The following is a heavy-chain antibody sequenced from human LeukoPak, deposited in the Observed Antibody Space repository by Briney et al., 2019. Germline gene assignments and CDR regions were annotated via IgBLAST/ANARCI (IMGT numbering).Heavy chain of an antibody. V-gene: IGHV3-21*01. D-gene: IGHD3-9*01. CDR2: ISSSSSYI. J-gene: IGHJ4*02. CDR1: GFTFSSYS. CDR3: ARDPPDYDIAPGAFDY. Sequence: GGSLRLSCAASGFTFSSYSMNWVRQAPGKGLEWVSSISSSSSYIYYADSVKGRFTISRDNAKNSLYLQMNSLRAEDTAVYYCARDPPDYDIAPGAFDYWGQGTLVTVSS.